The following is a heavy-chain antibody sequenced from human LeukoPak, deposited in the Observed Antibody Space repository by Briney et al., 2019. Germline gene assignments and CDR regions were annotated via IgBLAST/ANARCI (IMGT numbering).Heavy chain of an antibody. Sequence: ASVKVSCKASGGTFSSYAISWVRQAPGQGLKWMGGIIPIFGTANYAQKFQGRVTITADESTSTAYMELSSLRSEDTAVYYCARLHGFLEWLFYFDYWGQGTLVTVSS. CDR3: ARLHGFLEWLFYFDY. J-gene: IGHJ4*02. CDR2: IIPIFGTA. D-gene: IGHD3-3*01. V-gene: IGHV1-69*13. CDR1: GGTFSSYA.